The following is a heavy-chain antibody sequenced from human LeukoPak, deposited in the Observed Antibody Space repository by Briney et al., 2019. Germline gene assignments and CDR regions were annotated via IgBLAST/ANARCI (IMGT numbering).Heavy chain of an antibody. CDR1: GFTFSSYS. CDR2: ISSSSSYI. CDR3: ARDEGYVLGFDP. J-gene: IGHJ5*02. Sequence: PGGSLRLSCAASGFTFSSYSMNWVRQAPWKGLEWVTSISSSSSYIYYADSVKGRFTISRDNAKNSLYLQMNSLRAEDTAVYYCARDEGYVLGFDPWGQGTLVTVSS. V-gene: IGHV3-21*01. D-gene: IGHD5-12*01.